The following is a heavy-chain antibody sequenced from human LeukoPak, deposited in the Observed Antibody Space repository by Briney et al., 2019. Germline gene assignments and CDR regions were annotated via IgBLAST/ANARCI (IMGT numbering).Heavy chain of an antibody. CDR3: AKVMQQLKVVGHYFDY. D-gene: IGHD6-13*01. CDR1: GGTFSSYA. J-gene: IGHJ4*02. Sequence: SVKVSCKASGGTFSSYAISWVRQAPGQGLEWMGRIIPILGIANYAQKFQGRVTITADKSTSTAYMELSSLRSEDTAVYYCAKVMQQLKVVGHYFDYWGQGTLVTVSS. V-gene: IGHV1-69*04. CDR2: IIPILGIA.